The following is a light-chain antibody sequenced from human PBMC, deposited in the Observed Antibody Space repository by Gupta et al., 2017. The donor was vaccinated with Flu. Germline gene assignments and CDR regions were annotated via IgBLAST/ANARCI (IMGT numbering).Light chain of an antibody. Sequence: DIVMTQSPDSLAVSLGERATINCKSSQSVLYSSNSKNYLAWYQQKPGQPPKLLIYWASTRESGVPDRFSGSGSGTDFTLTISSLQAEDVAVYYCQQYDSTPYTFGQGTKVEIK. CDR2: WAS. V-gene: IGKV4-1*01. CDR1: QSVLYSSNSKNY. J-gene: IGKJ2*01. CDR3: QQYDSTPYT.